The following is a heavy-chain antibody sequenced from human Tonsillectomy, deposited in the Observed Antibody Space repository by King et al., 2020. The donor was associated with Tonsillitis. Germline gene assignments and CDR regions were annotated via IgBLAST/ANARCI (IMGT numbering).Heavy chain of an antibody. D-gene: IGHD7-27*01. CDR1: GGTFSSYA. J-gene: IGHJ4*02. Sequence: QVQLVESGAEVKKPGSSVKVSCKTSGGTFSSYAFSWVRQAPGQGLEWMGGIIPSFGPAIYAKNFQGRVTIIFDESTSTTYMELSSLRSEDTAVYYCARDIGDWGDYWGQGTLVTVSS. CDR2: IIPSFGPA. CDR3: ARDIGDWGDY. V-gene: IGHV1-69*01.